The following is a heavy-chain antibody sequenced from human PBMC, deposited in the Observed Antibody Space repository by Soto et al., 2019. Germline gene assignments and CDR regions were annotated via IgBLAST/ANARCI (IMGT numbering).Heavy chain of an antibody. CDR3: ARGRESSMTTDSAYFDS. CDR2: IIPIFGTA. CDR1: GGTFSSYA. J-gene: IGHJ4*02. Sequence: SVKVSCKASGGTFSSYAISWVRQAPGQGLEWMGGIIPIFGTANYAQKFQGRVTITADESTSTAYMELSSLRSEDTAVYYCARGRESSMTTDSAYFDSWAQGTLVTVSS. D-gene: IGHD4-17*01. V-gene: IGHV1-69*13.